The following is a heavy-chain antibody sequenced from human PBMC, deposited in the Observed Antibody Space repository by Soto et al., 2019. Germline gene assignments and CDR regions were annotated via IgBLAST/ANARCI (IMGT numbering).Heavy chain of an antibody. CDR2: ISYDGSNK. CDR3: SRDQAVAGTYYFDY. J-gene: IGHJ4*02. D-gene: IGHD6-19*01. CDR1: GFTFSSYA. Sequence: GESLRLSCAASGFTFSSYAMHWVRQAPGKGLEWVAVISYDGSNKYYADSVKGRFTISRDNSKNTLYLQMNSLRAEDTAVYYCSRDQAVAGTYYFDYWGQGTLVTVSS. V-gene: IGHV3-30-3*01.